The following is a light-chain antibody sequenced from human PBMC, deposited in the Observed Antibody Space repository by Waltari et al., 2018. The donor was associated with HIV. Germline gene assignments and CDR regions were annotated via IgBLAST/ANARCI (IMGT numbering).Light chain of an antibody. CDR3: QSYDNSLSVV. J-gene: IGLJ3*02. Sequence: QSVLTQPSSVSGAPGQRVTISCIGSSSHIGAGFDVQWYQQLPETAPKLLIYGDTNRPSGVPDRFSASKSGTSASLAITGLQAEDEADYYCQSYDNSLSVVFGGGTKVTVL. V-gene: IGLV1-40*01. CDR1: SSHIGAGFD. CDR2: GDT.